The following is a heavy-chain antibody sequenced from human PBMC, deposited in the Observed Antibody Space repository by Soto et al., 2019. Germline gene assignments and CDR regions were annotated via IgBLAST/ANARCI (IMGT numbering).Heavy chain of an antibody. J-gene: IGHJ4*02. Sequence: QVQLVQSGAAVGKPGASVKVSCKASGYSFFSYYIHWVRQAPGQGLEWMGRFLASGGNTDYAQRLRGRVSMTRDTSSTNTVFLELTRLTADDTAVYCWARGGATIFGVIDSWGQGTRVTVSS. V-gene: IGHV1-46*01. CDR2: FLASGGNT. CDR1: GYSFFSYY. CDR3: ARGGATIFGVIDS. D-gene: IGHD3-3*02.